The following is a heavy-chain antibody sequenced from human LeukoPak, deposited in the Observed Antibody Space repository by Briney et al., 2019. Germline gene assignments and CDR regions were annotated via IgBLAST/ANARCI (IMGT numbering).Heavy chain of an antibody. CDR3: ARGQIRSCYCSGLSHGASDH. D-gene: IGHD2-15*01. V-gene: IGHV4-61*02. Sequence: SQTLSLTCTVSGGSLSSGRYYWSWIRQPAGRGLEWIGLIYTSGSTNYNPSLKTRVTISVDTSKNQFSLNLTSVTAADTAVYYCARGQIRSCYCSGLSHGASDHWGQGTLVTVSS. J-gene: IGHJ4*02. CDR1: GGSLSSGRYY. CDR2: IYTSGST.